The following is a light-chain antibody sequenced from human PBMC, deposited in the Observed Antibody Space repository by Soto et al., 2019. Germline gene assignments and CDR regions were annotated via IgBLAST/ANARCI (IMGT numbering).Light chain of an antibody. CDR1: SSDIGAYNY. V-gene: IGLV2-14*01. CDR2: EVS. Sequence: QSALTQPASVSGSPGQSITISCTGSSSDIGAYNYVSWFQQYPGKAPKLIISEVSNRPSGVSNRFSGSKSGTAASLTISGLQTEDEADYYCATWDDRLNGYVFGSGTKVTVL. CDR3: ATWDDRLNGYV. J-gene: IGLJ1*01.